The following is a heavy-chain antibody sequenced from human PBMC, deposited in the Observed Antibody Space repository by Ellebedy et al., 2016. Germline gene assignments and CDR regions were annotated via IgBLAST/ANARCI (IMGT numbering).Heavy chain of an antibody. CDR3: AREDTAMGIVFDY. Sequence: GESLKISCAASGFTVSSNYMSWVRQAPGKGLEWVSVIYSGGSTYYADSVKGRFTISRDNSKNTLYLQMNSLRAEDTAVYYCAREDTAMGIVFDYWGQGTLVTVSS. V-gene: IGHV3-66*01. D-gene: IGHD5-18*01. CDR1: GFTVSSNY. J-gene: IGHJ4*02. CDR2: IYSGGST.